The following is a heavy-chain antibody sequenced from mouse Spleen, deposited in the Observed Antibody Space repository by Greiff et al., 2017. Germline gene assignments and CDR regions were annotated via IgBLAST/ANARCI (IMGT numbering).Heavy chain of an antibody. J-gene: IGHJ3*01. CDR3: ARCYGNAWFAY. CDR1: GYTFTSYW. Sequence: QVQLQQPGAELVMPGASVKLSCKASGYTFTSYWMHWVKQRPGQGLEWIGEIDPSDSYTNYNQKFKGKATLTVDKSSSTAYMQLSSLTSEDSAVYYCARCYGNAWFAYWGQGTLVTVSA. CDR2: IDPSDSYT. D-gene: IGHD2-1*01. V-gene: IGHV1-69*01.